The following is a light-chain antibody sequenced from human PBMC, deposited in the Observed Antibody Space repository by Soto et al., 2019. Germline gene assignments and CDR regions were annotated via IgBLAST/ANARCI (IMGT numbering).Light chain of an antibody. J-gene: IGKJ1*01. V-gene: IGKV3-20*01. CDR3: QQYGSSPRT. CDR1: QSVSSNF. CDR2: AAS. Sequence: EIVLTQSPGTLSLSPGERATLSCRASQSVSSNFLAWYQQRPVQAPRLLIYAASNRAPGIPDRFDDSGSGTDFTLTISTLEPEDSAVYYCQQYGSSPRTFGQGTKVELK.